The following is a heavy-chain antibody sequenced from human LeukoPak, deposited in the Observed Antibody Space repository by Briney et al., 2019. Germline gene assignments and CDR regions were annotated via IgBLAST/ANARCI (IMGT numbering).Heavy chain of an antibody. J-gene: IGHJ6*02. V-gene: IGHV4-39*07. CDR3: ARRYFDWLSPDYYYGMDV. CDR2: IYYSGST. CDR1: GGSISSYY. D-gene: IGHD3-9*01. Sequence: PSETLSLTCTVAGGSISSYYWGWVRQPPGKGREWVGSIYYSGSTYYTPSLKSRVTISVDTSKNQFSLKLSSVTAADTAVYYCARRYFDWLSPDYYYGMDVWGQGTTVTVSS.